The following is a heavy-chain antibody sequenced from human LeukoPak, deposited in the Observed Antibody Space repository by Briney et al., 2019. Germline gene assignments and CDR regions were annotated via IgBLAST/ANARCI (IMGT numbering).Heavy chain of an antibody. J-gene: IGHJ4*02. CDR3: ARVYGSGTYLFDY. Sequence: GGSLRLSCAASGFTVSSNYMSWVRQAPGKGLEWVSVIYSGGSTYYADSVKGRFTISRDNAKNSLYLQMNSLRAEDTAVYYCARVYGSGTYLFDYWGQGTLVTVS. CDR1: GFTVSSNY. CDR2: IYSGGST. V-gene: IGHV3-53*01. D-gene: IGHD3-10*01.